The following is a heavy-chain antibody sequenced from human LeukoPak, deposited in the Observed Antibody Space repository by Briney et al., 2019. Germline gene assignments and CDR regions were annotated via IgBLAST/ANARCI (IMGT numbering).Heavy chain of an antibody. D-gene: IGHD1-26*01. CDR3: ARVQYSGSYSDAFDI. Sequence: GGSLRLSCAASGFTVSSNFMSWVRQAPGKGLEWVSVIYSGGSTYYADSVKGRSTISRDNSKNTLYLQMNSLRAEDTAVYYCARVQYSGSYSDAFDIWGQGTMVTVSS. V-gene: IGHV3-66*01. CDR2: IYSGGST. CDR1: GFTVSSNF. J-gene: IGHJ3*02.